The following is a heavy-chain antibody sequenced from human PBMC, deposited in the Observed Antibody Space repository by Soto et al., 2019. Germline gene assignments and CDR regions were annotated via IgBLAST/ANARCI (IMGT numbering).Heavy chain of an antibody. CDR2: IKQDGSEE. D-gene: IGHD6-13*01. Sequence: EVQLVESGGGLVQPGGSLRLSCVDSGFTFSSYWMSWVREAPVKGLGWVGNIKQDGSEENYVDSLKGRFTISRDNAKNSMYLQMNSLRVEDTAVYYCARIAATGRGWDVWGQGTTVVVSS. CDR3: ARIAATGRGWDV. V-gene: IGHV3-7*01. J-gene: IGHJ6*02. CDR1: GFTFSSYW.